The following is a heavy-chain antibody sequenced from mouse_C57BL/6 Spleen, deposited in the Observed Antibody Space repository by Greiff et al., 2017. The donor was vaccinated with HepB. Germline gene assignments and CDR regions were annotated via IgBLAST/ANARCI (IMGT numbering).Heavy chain of an antibody. D-gene: IGHD1-1*01. CDR1: GFTFSSYG. CDR2: ISSGGSYT. CDR3: ARQITTVVASFDY. V-gene: IGHV5-6*01. Sequence: EVQRVESGGDLVKPGGSLKLSCAASGFTFSSYGMSWVRQTSDKRLVWVATISSGGSYTYYPDSVKGRFTISRDNAKNTLYLQMSSLKSEDTAMYYCARQITTVVASFDYWGQGTTLTVSS. J-gene: IGHJ2*01.